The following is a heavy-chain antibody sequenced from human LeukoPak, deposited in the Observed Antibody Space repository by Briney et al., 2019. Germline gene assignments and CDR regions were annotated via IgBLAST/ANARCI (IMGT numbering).Heavy chain of an antibody. CDR3: ARDPPQPGITAAGYIDL. CDR2: VYYSGST. Sequence: KSSETLSLTCTVSGDSISSYSWSWIRQPPGKGLEWIGYVYYSGSTSYNPSLKSRVTISADTSKNQFSLKVRSVTAADTAVYYCARDPPQPGITAAGYIDLWGRGTLVTVSS. V-gene: IGHV4-59*01. J-gene: IGHJ2*01. CDR1: GDSISSYS. D-gene: IGHD6-13*01.